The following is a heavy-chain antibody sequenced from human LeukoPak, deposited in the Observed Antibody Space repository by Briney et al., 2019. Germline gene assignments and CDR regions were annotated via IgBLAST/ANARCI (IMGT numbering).Heavy chain of an antibody. D-gene: IGHD3-10*01. J-gene: IGHJ6*02. Sequence: GASVKVSCKASGYAFTGYYMHWVRQAPGQGLECVGWMNLKSGGANYAQKFQGRVTMTRDTSITTAYMELSRLRSDDTAVYYCASKDYGSGDYGMEVWGQGTTVTVSS. CDR2: MNLKSGGA. CDR3: ASKDYGSGDYGMEV. V-gene: IGHV1-2*02. CDR1: GYAFTGYY.